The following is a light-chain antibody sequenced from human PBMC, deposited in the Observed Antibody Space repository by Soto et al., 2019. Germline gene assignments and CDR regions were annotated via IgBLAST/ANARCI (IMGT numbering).Light chain of an antibody. V-gene: IGLV2-14*01. J-gene: IGLJ2*01. CDR2: DVS. CDR3: SSYTSSIL. Sequence: QSALTQPASVSGSTGQSITISCTGASSDVGGYNYVSWYQQHPGKAPKLMIYDVSNRPSGVSNRFSGSKSGNTASLTISGLQAEYEADYYCSSYTSSILFGGGTKLTVL. CDR1: SSDVGGYNY.